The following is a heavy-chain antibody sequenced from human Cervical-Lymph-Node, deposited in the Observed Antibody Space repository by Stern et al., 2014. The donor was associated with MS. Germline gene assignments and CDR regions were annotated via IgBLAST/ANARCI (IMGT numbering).Heavy chain of an antibody. J-gene: IGHJ4*02. Sequence: VQLVESGGDLVKPGGSLRLSCAASGFTFSAYYMHWIRQAPGKGLEWLSFISSNGSTIYYADSVKGRFIISRDNAKQSLYLQMNSLRAEDTAVYYCARGLPSFWGQGTLVTVSP. CDR3: ARGLPSF. D-gene: IGHD1-26*01. CDR1: GFTFSAYY. V-gene: IGHV3-11*01. CDR2: ISSNGSTI.